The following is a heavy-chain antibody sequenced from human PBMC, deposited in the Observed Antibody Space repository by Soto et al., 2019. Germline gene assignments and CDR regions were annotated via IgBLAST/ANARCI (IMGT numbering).Heavy chain of an antibody. CDR3: SRQCYGGYYGLVA. CDR2: VRSKANGYAT. D-gene: IGHD4-17*01. V-gene: IGHV3-73*01. Sequence: GYLRLSCAASGFTLRPTDIHWVRQPPGKGQEWVGRVRSKANGYATSYAASVQGRFNISRDDSKKMAYLQMNSLKTEDTALYYCSRQCYGGYYGLVAWCQGSTFTVS. J-gene: IGHJ6*02. CDR1: GFTLRPTD.